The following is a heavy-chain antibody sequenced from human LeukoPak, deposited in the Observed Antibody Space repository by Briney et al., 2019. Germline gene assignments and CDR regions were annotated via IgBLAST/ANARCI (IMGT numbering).Heavy chain of an antibody. V-gene: IGHV3-48*02. J-gene: IGHJ6*02. Sequence: GGSLRLSCAASGFTFSSYSMNWVRQAPGKGLEWVSYISSSSSTTYYADSVKGRFTISRDNAKNSLYLQMNSLRDEDTAVYYCARDGDTVTTFYYYYYGMDVWGQGTTVTVSS. CDR3: ARDGDTVTTFYYYYYGMDV. CDR1: GFTFSSYS. D-gene: IGHD4-11*01. CDR2: ISSSSSTT.